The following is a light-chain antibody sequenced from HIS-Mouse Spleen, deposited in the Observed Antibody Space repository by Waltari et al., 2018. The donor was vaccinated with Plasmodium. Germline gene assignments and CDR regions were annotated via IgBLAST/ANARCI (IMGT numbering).Light chain of an antibody. CDR1: QSVSSN. CDR2: GAS. J-gene: IGKJ4*01. CDR3: QQSYSTPPT. Sequence: EIVMTQSPATLSVSPGESATLSCRASQSVSSNLAWYQQKPGQAPRLLIYGASPRATGIPARFSGSGSGTEFTLTISSMQSEDFAVYYCQQSYSTPPTFGGGTKVEIK. V-gene: IGKV3-15*01.